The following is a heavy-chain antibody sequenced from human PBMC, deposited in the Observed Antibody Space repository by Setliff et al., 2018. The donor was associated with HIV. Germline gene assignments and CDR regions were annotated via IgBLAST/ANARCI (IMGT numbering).Heavy chain of an antibody. D-gene: IGHD2-15*01. CDR3: ARGGYCSGGSCYPLNDYFYYMDV. Sequence: ASVKVSCKASGYTFLSYGISWVRQAPGQGLEWMGWVSAYNGNTNYAQMLQGRVTMTTDTSTSTAYMELRSLRSDDTAVYYCARGGYCSGGSCYPLNDYFYYMDVWGKGTTVTVSS. CDR2: VSAYNGNT. V-gene: IGHV1-18*01. CDR1: GYTFLSYG. J-gene: IGHJ6*03.